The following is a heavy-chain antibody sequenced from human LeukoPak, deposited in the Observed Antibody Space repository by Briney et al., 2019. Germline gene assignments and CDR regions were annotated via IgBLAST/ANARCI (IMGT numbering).Heavy chain of an antibody. V-gene: IGHV4-38-2*02. CDR3: ARGGTMTTVPL. CDR2: IYHSGST. Sequence: PSETLSLTCTVSGYSISSGYYWGWIRQPPGKGLEWIGSIYHSGSTYYNPSLKSRVTISVDTSKNQFSLKLTSVTAADTAVYYCARGGTMTTVPLWGQGTLVTVSS. J-gene: IGHJ4*02. D-gene: IGHD4-17*01. CDR1: GYSISSGYY.